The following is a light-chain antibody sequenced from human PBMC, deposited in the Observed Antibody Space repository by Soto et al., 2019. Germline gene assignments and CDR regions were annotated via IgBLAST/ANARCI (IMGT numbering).Light chain of an antibody. CDR3: QQYGSSPLT. Sequence: EIVLTQSPGTLSLSPGERATLSCRASESFANTYLAWYQQKPGQAPRLLIYGAYSRATGVPDRFSGSPSGXDXXXXXSXXXLXPXDSAVYYCQQYGSSPLTFGQGTKVEIK. V-gene: IGKV3-20*01. CDR1: ESFANTY. CDR2: GAY. J-gene: IGKJ1*01.